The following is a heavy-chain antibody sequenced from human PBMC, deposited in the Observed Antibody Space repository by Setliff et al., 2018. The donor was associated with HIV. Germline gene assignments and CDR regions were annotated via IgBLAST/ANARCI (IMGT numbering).Heavy chain of an antibody. CDR2: IYYSGST. D-gene: IGHD3-10*01. Sequence: PSETLSLTCTVSGGSISSSSYYWGWIRQPPGKGLEWIGTIYYSGSTYYNTSLKSRVTISVDTSKNQFSLKLSSVSAADTAVYYCARDRLLLWFDEEYYFDYWGQGTLVTVSS. CDR3: ARDRLLLWFDEEYYFDY. V-gene: IGHV4-39*07. CDR1: GGSISSSSYY. J-gene: IGHJ4*02.